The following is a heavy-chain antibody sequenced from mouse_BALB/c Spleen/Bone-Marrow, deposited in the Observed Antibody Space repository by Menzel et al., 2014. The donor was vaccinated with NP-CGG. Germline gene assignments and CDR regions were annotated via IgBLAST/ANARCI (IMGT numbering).Heavy chain of an antibody. J-gene: IGHJ4*01. CDR3: ASRYDTMDY. Sequence: VKLVESGAELMKPGASVKISSKATGYTFSSYWIEWVKQRPGHGLEWIGEILPGSGSIKYNEKFKGKATFTADTSSNTAYMQLSSLTSEDSAVYYCASRYDTMDYWGQGTSVTVSS. CDR1: GYTFSSYW. CDR2: ILPGSGSI. V-gene: IGHV1-9*01.